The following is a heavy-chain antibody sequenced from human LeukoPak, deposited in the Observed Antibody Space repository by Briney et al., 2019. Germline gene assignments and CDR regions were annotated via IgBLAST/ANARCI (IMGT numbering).Heavy chain of an antibody. Sequence: GGSLRLSCAASRFTFNNYDMNWVRQAPGKGLEWVSSISSSSNYIYYADSVKGRFTISRDNAKNSLYLQMNSLRAEDTAVYYCAREDSSSLDYWGQGTLVTVSS. V-gene: IGHV3-21*01. J-gene: IGHJ4*02. CDR2: ISSSSNYI. D-gene: IGHD6-13*01. CDR1: RFTFNNYD. CDR3: AREDSSSLDY.